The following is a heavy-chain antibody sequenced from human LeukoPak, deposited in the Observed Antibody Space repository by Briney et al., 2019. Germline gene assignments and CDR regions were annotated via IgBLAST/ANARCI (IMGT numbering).Heavy chain of an antibody. CDR1: GGSISSYY. CDR3: ARKSVARGAFDY. Sequence: ASETLSLTCTVSGGSISSYYWSWIRQPPGKGLEWIGYIYYSGSTNYNPSLKSRVTISVDTSKNQFSLKLSSVTAADTAVYYCARKSVARGAFDYWGQGTLVTVSS. J-gene: IGHJ4*02. CDR2: IYYSGST. D-gene: IGHD6-19*01. V-gene: IGHV4-59*08.